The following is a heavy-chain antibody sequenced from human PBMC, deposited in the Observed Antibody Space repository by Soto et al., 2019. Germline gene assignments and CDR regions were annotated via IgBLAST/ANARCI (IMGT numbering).Heavy chain of an antibody. CDR3: ARGSGWPRGPFHX. Sequence: PGGSLRLSFATSGFTFTSYSMNWVRQAPGRGLEWLSYISSSSNTIFYAYSVKVRFTISRDSAKSSLYLQLTSLRDDDTALYFCARGSGWPRGPFHXWGQGTLVTVSX. CDR1: GFTFTSYS. J-gene: IGHJ4*02. CDR2: ISSSSNTI. D-gene: IGHD3-10*01. V-gene: IGHV3-48*02.